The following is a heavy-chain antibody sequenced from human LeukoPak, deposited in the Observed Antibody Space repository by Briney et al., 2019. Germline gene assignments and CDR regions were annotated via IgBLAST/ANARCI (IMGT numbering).Heavy chain of an antibody. D-gene: IGHD6-13*01. V-gene: IGHV3-30-3*01. CDR1: GFTFSSYA. CDR2: ISYDGSNK. CDR3: ATRPGIASSMGY. J-gene: IGHJ4*02. Sequence: TGGSLRLSCAASGFTFSSYAMHWVRQAPGKGLEWVAVISYDGSNKYYADSVKGRFTISRDNSKNTLYLQMNSLRAEDTAVYYCATRPGIASSMGYWGQGTLVTVSS.